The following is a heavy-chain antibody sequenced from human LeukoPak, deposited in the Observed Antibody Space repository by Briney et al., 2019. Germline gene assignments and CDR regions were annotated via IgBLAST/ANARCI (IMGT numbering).Heavy chain of an antibody. Sequence: GGSLRLSCAASGFTFSSYSMNWVRQAPGKGLEWVSSISSSSSYIYYADSVKGRFTISRDNAKNSLYLQMNSLRAEDTAVYYCARARVPGTTGSYFDFWGQGTLVTVSS. D-gene: IGHD1-1*01. CDR3: ARARVPGTTGSYFDF. CDR2: ISSSSSYI. V-gene: IGHV3-21*01. CDR1: GFTFSSYS. J-gene: IGHJ4*02.